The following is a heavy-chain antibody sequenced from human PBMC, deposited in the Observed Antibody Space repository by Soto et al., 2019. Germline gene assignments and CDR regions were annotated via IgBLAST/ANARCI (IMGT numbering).Heavy chain of an antibody. V-gene: IGHV4-31*03. CDR3: ARDVSSNRHYFDY. Sequence: SETLSLTCIVSGGSISSGDYYWSWIRQHPGKGLEWIGYIYYSGSAYYNPSLKSRVTMSVDTSKNQFSLKLSSVTAADTAIYFCARDVSSNRHYFDYWGQGTLVTV. CDR1: GGSISSGDYY. D-gene: IGHD6-13*01. CDR2: IYYSGSA. J-gene: IGHJ4*02.